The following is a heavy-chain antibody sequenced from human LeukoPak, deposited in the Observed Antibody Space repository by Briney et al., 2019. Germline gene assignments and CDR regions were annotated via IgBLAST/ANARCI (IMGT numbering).Heavy chain of an antibody. D-gene: IGHD3-3*01. CDR2: ISSSSSYI. J-gene: IGHJ6*02. CDR1: GITFSSYS. Sequence: GSLRLSCAASGITFSSYSMNWVRQAPGKGLEWVSSISSSSSYIYYADSVKGRFTISRDNAKNSLYLQMNSLRAEDTAVYYCARASTSYYDFWSGYYKANYYYYGMDVWGQGTTVTVSS. V-gene: IGHV3-21*01. CDR3: ARASTSYYDFWSGYYKANYYYYGMDV.